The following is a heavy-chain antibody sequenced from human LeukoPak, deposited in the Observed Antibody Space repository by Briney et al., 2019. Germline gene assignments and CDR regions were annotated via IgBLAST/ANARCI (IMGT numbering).Heavy chain of an antibody. CDR1: GYTFTSYY. CDR3: AREGYCSSTSCYTLGDAFDI. Sequence: GASVKVSCKASGYTFTSYYMHWVRQAPGQGLEWMGIINPSGGSTSYAQKFQGRVTITTDESTSTAYMELSSLRSEDTAVYYCAREGYCSSTSCYTLGDAFDIWGQGTMVTVSS. J-gene: IGHJ3*02. D-gene: IGHD2-2*02. CDR2: INPSGGST. V-gene: IGHV1-46*01.